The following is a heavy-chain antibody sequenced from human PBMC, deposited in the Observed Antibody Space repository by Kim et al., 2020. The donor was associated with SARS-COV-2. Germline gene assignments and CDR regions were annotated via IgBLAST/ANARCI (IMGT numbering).Heavy chain of an antibody. J-gene: IGHJ4*02. D-gene: IGHD2-15*01. Sequence: LKSRVTIAVDTSKNQFSRKLSSVTAADTAVYYCARGVRVVVVSRYHYFDYWGQGTLVTVSS. CDR3: ARGVRVVVVSRYHYFDY. V-gene: IGHV4-59*09.